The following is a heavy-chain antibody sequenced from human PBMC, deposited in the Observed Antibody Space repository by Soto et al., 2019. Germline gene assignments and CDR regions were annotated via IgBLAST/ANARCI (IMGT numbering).Heavy chain of an antibody. V-gene: IGHV3-23*01. D-gene: IGHD1-1*01. CDR2: IGGRGGST. CDR1: GFTFSSFA. CDR3: AKALSLSTIFDAFDV. Sequence: QLLESGGDLVQPGGSLRLSCVASGFTFSSFAMNWIRQAPGKGLEWVCDIGGRGGSTHYAESVKGRFTISRDNSKNMVYLQMNSLTAEDTAIYYCAKALSLSTIFDAFDVWGHGTAVTFSS. J-gene: IGHJ3*01.